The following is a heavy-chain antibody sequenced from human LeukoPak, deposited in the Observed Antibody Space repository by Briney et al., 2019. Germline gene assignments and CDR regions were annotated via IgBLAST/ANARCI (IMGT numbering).Heavy chain of an antibody. J-gene: IGHJ5*02. CDR3: ARSSTTRHNWFDP. CDR2: IYYSGST. CDR1: GGSISSYY. Sequence: SETLSLTCTVSGGSISSYYWSWIRQPPGKGLEWIGYIYYSGSTNYNPSPKSRVTMSVDTTKNQFSLKLSSVTAADTAVYYCARSSTTRHNWFDPWGQGTLVTVSS. D-gene: IGHD1-1*01. V-gene: IGHV4-59*01.